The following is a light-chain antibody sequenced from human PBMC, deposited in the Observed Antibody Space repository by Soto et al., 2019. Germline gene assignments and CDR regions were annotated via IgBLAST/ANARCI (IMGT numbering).Light chain of an antibody. V-gene: IGKV1D-13*01. CDR3: KRFCDYQFT. J-gene: IGKJ3*01. CDR2: DAS. CDR1: QGISDA. Sequence: IQLTQSPSSLSASVGDRVTITCRASQGISDALAWYQQRPAKAPNLLIYDASSLQGAGPSRFSGGGSGTDFTLTISSLQPEDSATYYYKRFCDYQFTFGPGTKVVIK.